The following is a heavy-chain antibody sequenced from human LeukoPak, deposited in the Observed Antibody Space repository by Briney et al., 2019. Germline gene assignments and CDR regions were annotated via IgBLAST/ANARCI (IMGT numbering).Heavy chain of an antibody. V-gene: IGHV4-59*01. D-gene: IGHD2-15*01. CDR3: ARVRTVGGIVFDS. CDR1: GGYISSYY. Sequence: SETLSLTCTVSGGYISSYYWSWIRQPPGKGLEWIGYIYYSGSTNYNPSLKSRVTMSVDTSKNQFSLKLSSVTAADTAVYYCARVRTVGGIVFDSWGQGTLVTVSS. J-gene: IGHJ4*02. CDR2: IYYSGST.